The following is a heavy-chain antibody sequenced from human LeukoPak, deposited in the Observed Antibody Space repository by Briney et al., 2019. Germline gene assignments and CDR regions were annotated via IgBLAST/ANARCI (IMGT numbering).Heavy chain of an antibody. D-gene: IGHD2-2*01. J-gene: IGHJ5*02. CDR3: ARGLVVPAATRFDP. CDR2: INHSGST. CDR1: GVSFSGYY. Sequence: SETLSLTCGVYGVSFSGYYWSWIRQPPGKGLEWIGEINHSGSTNYNPSLKSRVTISEDTSKNQFSLKLSSVTAADTAVYYCARGLVVPAATRFDPWGQGTLVTVSS. V-gene: IGHV4-34*01.